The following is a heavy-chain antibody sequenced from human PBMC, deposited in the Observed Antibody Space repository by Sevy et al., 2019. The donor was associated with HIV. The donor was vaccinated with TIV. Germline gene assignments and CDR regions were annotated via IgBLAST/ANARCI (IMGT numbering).Heavy chain of an antibody. CDR2: IYYNGHI. CDR1: GGSITSLY. V-gene: IGHV4-59*08. Sequence: SETLSLTCTVSGGSITSLYWNWIRQPPGKGLECIANIYYNGHINYNPSLKSRVTLSLDTSKNQFSLRLSSVTPADTAMYYCAGENAWGRGYSWGQGTLVTVSS. D-gene: IGHD1-26*01. CDR3: AGENAWGRGYS. J-gene: IGHJ4*02.